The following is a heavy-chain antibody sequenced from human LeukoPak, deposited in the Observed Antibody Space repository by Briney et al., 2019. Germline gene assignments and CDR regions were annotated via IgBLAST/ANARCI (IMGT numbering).Heavy chain of an antibody. CDR1: GFPFSSYW. D-gene: IGHD1-1*01. CDR2: ISYGGSNK. J-gene: IGHJ3*02. CDR3: ATGIGYDAFHI. V-gene: IGHV3-30-3*01. Sequence: GGSLRLSCAASGFPFSSYWMSWVRQAPGKGLEWVAVISYGGSNKYYADSVKGRFTISRDNSKDTLYLQMNSLRADDTAVYYCATGIGYDAFHIWGQGTMVTVSS.